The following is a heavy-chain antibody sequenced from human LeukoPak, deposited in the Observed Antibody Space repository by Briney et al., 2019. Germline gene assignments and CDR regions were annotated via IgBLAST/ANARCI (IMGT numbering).Heavy chain of an antibody. CDR3: ARGPGIAAAAFDY. V-gene: IGHV5-51*01. CDR2: IYPGDSHT. Sequence: GESLKISCKGSGYSFTNYWIGWVRQMPGKGLEWMGIIYPGDSHTRYSPSFQGQVTISADKSISTAYLQWSSLKASDTAMYYCARGPGIAAAAFDYWGQGTLVTVSS. D-gene: IGHD6-13*01. J-gene: IGHJ4*02. CDR1: GYSFTNYW.